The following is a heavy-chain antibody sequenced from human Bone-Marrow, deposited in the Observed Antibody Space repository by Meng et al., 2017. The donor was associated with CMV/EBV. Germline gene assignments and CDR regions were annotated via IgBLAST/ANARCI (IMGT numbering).Heavy chain of an antibody. CDR3: AKDGRAGYYYDSSGYYRSDLGD. Sequence: GESLKISCAASGFTFSDYYMSWIRQAPGKGLEWVSYITSSGSTIYYADSVKGRFTISRDNAKNSLYLQMNSLRAEDTAVYYCAKDGRAGYYYDSSGYYRSDLGDWGQGTLVTVSS. CDR1: GFTFSDYY. V-gene: IGHV3-11*04. CDR2: ITSSGSTI. J-gene: IGHJ4*02. D-gene: IGHD3-22*01.